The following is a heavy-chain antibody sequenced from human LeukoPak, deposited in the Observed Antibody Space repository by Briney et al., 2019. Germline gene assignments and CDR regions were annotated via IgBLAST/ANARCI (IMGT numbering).Heavy chain of an antibody. Sequence: SETLSLTCTVSGGSISSGGYYWSWIRQHPGKGLEWIGYIYYSGSTYYNPSLKSRVTISVDTSKNQFSLKLSSVTAADTAVYYCARDSYGSGMDVWGQGTTVTVSS. J-gene: IGHJ6*02. D-gene: IGHD5-18*01. V-gene: IGHV4-31*03. CDR1: GGSISSGGYY. CDR2: IYYSGST. CDR3: ARDSYGSGMDV.